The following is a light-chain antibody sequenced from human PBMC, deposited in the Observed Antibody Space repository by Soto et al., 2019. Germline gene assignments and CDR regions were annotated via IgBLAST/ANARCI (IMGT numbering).Light chain of an antibody. CDR3: QQRYNWPRT. J-gene: IGKJ1*01. CDR2: DVS. Sequence: DIVLTQSPAILSLSPGERATLSCRASEAVGNSLAWYQQRPGQSPRRLIYDVSNRATGIPSRFSGSDSGADFTLTISSLEPDDFAIYYCQQRYNWPRTFGQGTRVEI. V-gene: IGKV3-11*01. CDR1: EAVGNS.